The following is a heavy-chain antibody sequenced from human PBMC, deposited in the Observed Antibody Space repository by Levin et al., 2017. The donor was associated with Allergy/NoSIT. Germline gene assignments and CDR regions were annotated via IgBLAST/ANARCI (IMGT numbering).Heavy chain of an antibody. CDR2: IFYSGST. CDR3: ARDHVCSGGSCGYFDY. J-gene: IGHJ4*02. Sequence: QSQTLSLTCTVSGGSISRSSYNWGWIRQPPGKGLEWVGSIFYSGSTHYNPSLKSRVTISVDTSKNPFSLKLSSVTAADTAVYYCARDHVCSGGSCGYFDYWGQGTLVTISS. D-gene: IGHD2-15*01. CDR1: GGSISRSSYN. V-gene: IGHV4-39*07.